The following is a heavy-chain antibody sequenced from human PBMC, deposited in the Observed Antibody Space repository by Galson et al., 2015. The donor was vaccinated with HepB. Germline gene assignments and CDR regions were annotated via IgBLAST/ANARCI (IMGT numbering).Heavy chain of an antibody. CDR3: TTDYGDPLSVDY. Sequence: SLRLSCAASGFTFSNAWMSWVRQAPGKGLEWVGRIKSKTDGGTTDYAAPVKGRFTIPRDDSKNTLYLQMNSLKTEDTAVYYCTTDYGDPLSVDYWGQGTLVTVSS. J-gene: IGHJ4*02. D-gene: IGHD4-17*01. CDR1: GFTFSNAW. CDR2: IKSKTDGGTT. V-gene: IGHV3-15*01.